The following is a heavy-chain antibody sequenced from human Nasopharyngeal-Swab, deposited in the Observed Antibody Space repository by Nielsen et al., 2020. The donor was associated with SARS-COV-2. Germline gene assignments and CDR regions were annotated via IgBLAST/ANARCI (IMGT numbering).Heavy chain of an antibody. CDR2: ISISGIKT. CDR1: GFTFSNYG. V-gene: IGHV3-23*01. Sequence: GGSLRLSCEASGFTFSNYGMIWVRQTPGKGLEWVSAISISGIKTYYADSVGGRFTISRDNSKNTLYLQMNSLRVDDTAIYYCAKEEVPNDYWGQGTLVTVSS. CDR3: AKEEVPNDY. J-gene: IGHJ4*02.